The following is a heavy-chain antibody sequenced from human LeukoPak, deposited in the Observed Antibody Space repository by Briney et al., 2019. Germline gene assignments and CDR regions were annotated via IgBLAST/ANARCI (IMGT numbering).Heavy chain of an antibody. Sequence: GGSLRLSCAASGFTFSSYAMSWVRQAPGKGLEWVSAISGSGGSAYYADSVKGRFTISRDNAKNSLYLQMNSLRAEDTAVYYCAELGITMIGGVWGKGTTVTISS. D-gene: IGHD3-10*02. V-gene: IGHV3-23*01. CDR2: ISGSGGSA. CDR3: AELGITMIGGV. CDR1: GFTFSSYA. J-gene: IGHJ6*04.